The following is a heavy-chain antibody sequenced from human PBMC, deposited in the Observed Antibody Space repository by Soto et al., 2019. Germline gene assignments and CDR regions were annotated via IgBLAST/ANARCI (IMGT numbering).Heavy chain of an antibody. CDR2: INQDGSDR. D-gene: IGHD6-19*01. CDR1: GFTFRDYC. Sequence: EVQLVESGGGLVQPGGSLRLSCAVSGFTFRDYCMSWVRQDPGKGLEWVASINQDGSDRRYVDSMRGRFTVSRDNTKNALYLEMNSLRVEDTAVYFCARLYGSVTTYDHWGQGTLATVSS. J-gene: IGHJ4*02. V-gene: IGHV3-7*01. CDR3: ARLYGSVTTYDH.